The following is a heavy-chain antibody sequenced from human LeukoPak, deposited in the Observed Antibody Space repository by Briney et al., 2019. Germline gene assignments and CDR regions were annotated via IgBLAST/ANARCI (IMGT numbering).Heavy chain of an antibody. V-gene: IGHV3-23*01. D-gene: IGHD1-26*01. Sequence: GGSLRLSCAASGFTFSSYAINWVRQAPGKGLEWVSATSGSGSTTNYANSVKGRFTISRDNSKNTLYLQMNSLRAEDTAVYYCASWWELPDIFDYWGQGTLVTVSS. CDR2: TSGSGSTT. CDR1: GFTFSSYA. CDR3: ASWWELPDIFDY. J-gene: IGHJ4*02.